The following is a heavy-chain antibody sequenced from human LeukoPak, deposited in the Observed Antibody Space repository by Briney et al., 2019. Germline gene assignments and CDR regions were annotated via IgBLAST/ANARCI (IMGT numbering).Heavy chain of an antibody. CDR1: GFTFSSYG. D-gene: IGHD3-10*01. Sequence: GGSLRLSCEASGFTFSSYGMHWVRQAPGRGLEWVALITYDGYYKYYADSVKGRFTISSDNSKNTLYLHMNNLRPEDTAVYYCAKARSAVVRASPMDSWGQGTLVIVSS. V-gene: IGHV3-30*18. CDR2: ITYDGYYK. J-gene: IGHJ4*02. CDR3: AKARSAVVRASPMDS.